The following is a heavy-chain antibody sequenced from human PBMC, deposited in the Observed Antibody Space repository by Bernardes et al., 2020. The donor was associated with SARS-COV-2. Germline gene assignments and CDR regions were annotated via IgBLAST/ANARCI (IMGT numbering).Heavy chain of an antibody. Sequence: GGSLRLSCAASGFTFSSYAMSWVRQAQGKGREWVSAIDRSGGITKYADSVKVRFTITRDNSKNTRFLQMNSLRAEDTALSYCAKKVSFRSSGGFDYWVQGTLVPVTS. V-gene: IGHV3-23*05. CDR1: GFTFSSYA. CDR2: IDRSGGIT. J-gene: IGHJ4*02. CDR3: AKKVSFRSSGGFDY. D-gene: IGHD1-26*01.